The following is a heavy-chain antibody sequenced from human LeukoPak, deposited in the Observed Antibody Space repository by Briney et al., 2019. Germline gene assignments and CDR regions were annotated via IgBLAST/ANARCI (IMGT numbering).Heavy chain of an antibody. CDR2: ISYDGSNK. J-gene: IGHJ4*02. Sequence: GRSLRLSCAASGFTFSSYGMHWVRQAPGKGLEWVAVISYDGSNKYYADSVKGRFTISRDNSKNTLYLQMNSLRAEDTAVYYCARDAYSSGCLDYWGQGTLVTVSS. CDR3: ARDAYSSGCLDY. D-gene: IGHD6-19*01. V-gene: IGHV3-30*03. CDR1: GFTFSSYG.